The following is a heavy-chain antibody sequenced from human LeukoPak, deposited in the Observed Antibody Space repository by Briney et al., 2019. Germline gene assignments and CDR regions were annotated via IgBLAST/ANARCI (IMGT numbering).Heavy chain of an antibody. CDR1: GGSIRGTSYY. V-gene: IGHV4-39*07. D-gene: IGHD3-3*01. CDR3: AFWSTYYSGSGEHN. Sequence: SEALSLTCTVSGGSIRGTSYYLGWIRQPPGKGLEWIGGLYYSGTTYYNPSLKSRVTVSLDTSRNQFSLKLSSVTAADTAVYYCAFWSTYYSGSGEHNWGQGTLVTVSS. CDR2: LYYSGTT. J-gene: IGHJ4*02.